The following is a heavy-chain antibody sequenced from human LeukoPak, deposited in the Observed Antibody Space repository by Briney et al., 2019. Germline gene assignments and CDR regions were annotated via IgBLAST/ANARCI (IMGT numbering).Heavy chain of an antibody. CDR3: AKEDIVVVTKYIHYGMGV. J-gene: IGHJ6*02. Sequence: SETLSLTCIVSGGSVTNDYWTWIRQPAGKGLQWIGRIYTNGTTNYSPSLKSRVTMSVDMSKNQFSLKLTSVTAADTAVYYCAKEDIVVVTKYIHYGMGVWGQGTTVTVSS. CDR1: GGSVTNDY. V-gene: IGHV4-4*07. CDR2: IYTNGTT. D-gene: IGHD2-15*01.